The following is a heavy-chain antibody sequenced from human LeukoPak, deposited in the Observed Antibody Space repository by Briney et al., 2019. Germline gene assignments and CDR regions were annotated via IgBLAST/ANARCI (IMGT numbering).Heavy chain of an antibody. CDR3: ARVHGSATSDPTDNWFDP. Sequence: GASVKVSCKASGYTFTSYYMHWVRQAPGQGLEWMGIINPSGGSTSYAQKFQGRVTMTRDMSTSTVYMELSSLRSEDTAVYYCARVHGSATSDPTDNWFDPWGQGTLVTVSS. CDR2: INPSGGST. J-gene: IGHJ5*02. V-gene: IGHV1-46*01. CDR1: GYTFTSYY.